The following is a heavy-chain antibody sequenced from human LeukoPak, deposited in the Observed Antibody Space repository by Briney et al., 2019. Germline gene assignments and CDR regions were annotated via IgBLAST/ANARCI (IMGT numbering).Heavy chain of an antibody. Sequence: SETLSLTCTVSGGSISSSDYYWGWIRQPPGKGLEWIASIYYSGSTYYNPSLKSRVTISKDTSKNQFSLKLNSVTAADTAVYYCARGNWNYNWFDPWGQETLVTVSS. CDR2: IYYSGST. CDR1: GGSISSSDYY. J-gene: IGHJ5*02. CDR3: ARGNWNYNWFDP. V-gene: IGHV4-39*01. D-gene: IGHD1-7*01.